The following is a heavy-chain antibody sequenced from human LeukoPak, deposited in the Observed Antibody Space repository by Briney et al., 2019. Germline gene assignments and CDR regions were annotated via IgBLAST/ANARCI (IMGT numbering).Heavy chain of an antibody. CDR3: ARDSSGYYYVY. D-gene: IGHD3-22*01. CDR1: GFTFDDYG. CDR2: INWNGGST. Sequence: GGSLRLSCAASGFTFDDYGMSWVRQAPGKGLEWVSGINWNGGSTGYADSVKGRFTISRDNAKNSLYLQMNSLRAEDTALNYCARDSSGYYYVYWGQGTLVTVSS. V-gene: IGHV3-20*04. J-gene: IGHJ4*02.